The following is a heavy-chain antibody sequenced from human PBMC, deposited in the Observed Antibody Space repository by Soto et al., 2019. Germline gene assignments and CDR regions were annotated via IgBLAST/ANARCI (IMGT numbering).Heavy chain of an antibody. CDR2: IYYTGST. V-gene: IGHV4-30-4*01. D-gene: IGHD4-17*01. CDR3: ARIHFGDEPSYYYYGMDV. CDR1: GGSFSSGDYY. J-gene: IGHJ6*02. Sequence: QVQLQESGPGVVKLSQTLSLTCTVSGGSFSSGDYYWSWVRQPPGKGLEWIGYIYYTGSTFNNPSLKSRVSISIDTSKTQFSLKLSSVTAADTAVYYCARIHFGDEPSYYYYGMDVWGQGTTVTVSS.